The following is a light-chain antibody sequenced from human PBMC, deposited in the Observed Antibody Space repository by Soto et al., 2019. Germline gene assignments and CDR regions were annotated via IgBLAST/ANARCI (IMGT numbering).Light chain of an antibody. CDR1: QSVSSY. V-gene: IGKV3-11*01. CDR2: DAS. Sequence: EIVLTQSPATLSLSPGERATLSCRASQSVSSYLAWYQQKPGQAPRLLIYDASNRATGIPARFSGGGSGTEFTLTISGLQSEDSAVYYCQQYKSWPPITFGQGTRLEI. J-gene: IGKJ5*01. CDR3: QQYKSWPPIT.